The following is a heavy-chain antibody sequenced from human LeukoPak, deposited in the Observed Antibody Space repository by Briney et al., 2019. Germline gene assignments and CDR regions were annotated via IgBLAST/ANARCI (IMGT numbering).Heavy chain of an antibody. J-gene: IGHJ4*02. CDR1: GFTFSSYS. CDR2: ISSSSSYI. Sequence: GGPLRLSCAASGFTFSSYSMNWVRQAPGKGLEWVSSISSSSSYIYYADSVKGRFTISRDNAKNSLYLQMNSLRAEDTAVYYCARSPPPCSGGSCYDYWGQGTLVTVSS. D-gene: IGHD2-15*01. CDR3: ARSPPPCSGGSCYDY. V-gene: IGHV3-21*04.